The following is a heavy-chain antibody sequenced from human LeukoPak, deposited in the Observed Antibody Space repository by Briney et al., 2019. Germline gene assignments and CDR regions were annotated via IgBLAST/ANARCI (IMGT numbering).Heavy chain of an antibody. CDR1: GFTFSSYW. CDR3: ARGRAGDIVATYDAFDI. Sequence: QSGGSLRLSCAASGFTFSSYWMHWVRQAPGKGLVWVSRINSDGSSTGYADSVKGRFTISRDNAKNTLYLQMNSLRAEDTAVYYCARGRAGDIVATYDAFDIWGQGTMVTVSS. D-gene: IGHD5-12*01. V-gene: IGHV3-74*01. J-gene: IGHJ3*02. CDR2: INSDGSST.